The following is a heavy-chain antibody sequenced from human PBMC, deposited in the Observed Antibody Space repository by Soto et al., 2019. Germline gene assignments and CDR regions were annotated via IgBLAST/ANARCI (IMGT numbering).Heavy chain of an antibody. J-gene: IGHJ6*02. Sequence: QVQLEQSGAEVNKPGSSVKVSCKASGGTFSSYAISWVRQAPGQGLEWMGGIIPIFGTANYAQKFQGRVTITADQSTSTAYMELSSLRSEDAAVYYCARVSKGGRLLEWPRVYGTDVWGQGTTVTVSS. CDR3: ARVSKGGRLLEWPRVYGTDV. CDR2: IIPIFGTA. V-gene: IGHV1-69*01. CDR1: GGTFSSYA. D-gene: IGHD3-3*01.